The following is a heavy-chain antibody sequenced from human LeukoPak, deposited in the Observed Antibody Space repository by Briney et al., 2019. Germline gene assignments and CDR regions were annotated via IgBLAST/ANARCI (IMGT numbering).Heavy chain of an antibody. D-gene: IGHD2-15*01. CDR1: GFXFSTCA. V-gene: IGHV3-30-3*01. CDR3: ATCVRGGYVPCDY. J-gene: IGHJ4*01. CDR2: ISYDETNE. Sequence: GRSLRLSCTASGFXFSTCAMHWVRQAPGKGLEWVAIISYDETNEYYADSVKGRFTISRDNSKYTLYLQMNSLRAEDTAVYYCATCVRGGYVPCDYWGHGTLVTVAS.